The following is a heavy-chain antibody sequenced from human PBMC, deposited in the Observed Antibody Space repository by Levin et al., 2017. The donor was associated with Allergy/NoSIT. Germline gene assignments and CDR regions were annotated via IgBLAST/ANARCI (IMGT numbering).Heavy chain of an antibody. CDR3: ASLKWGPDYDYVWAPYYFDY. D-gene: IGHD3-16*01. J-gene: IGHJ4*02. CDR2: IYPGDSDT. CDR1: GYSFTSYW. Sequence: GGSLRLSCKGSGYSFTSYWIGWVRQMPGKGLEWMGIIYPGDSDTRYSPSFQGQVTISADKSISTAYLQWSSLKASDTAMYYCASLKWGPDYDYVWAPYYFDYWGQGTLVTVSS. V-gene: IGHV5-51*01.